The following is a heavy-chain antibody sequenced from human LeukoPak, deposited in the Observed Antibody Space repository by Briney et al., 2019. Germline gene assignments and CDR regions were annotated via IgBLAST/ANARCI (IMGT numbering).Heavy chain of an antibody. CDR2: IRHSGNI. Sequence: SETLSLTCAVYGGSFSGYYWSWVRLPPGKGLEWIGEIRHSGNINYNPSLKSRTSTFVDTSKNQFSLLLTSVTTADTAVYYCASRNPTDYDSSDYSWSGNNWFDPWGQGTLVTVSS. V-gene: IGHV4-34*01. J-gene: IGHJ5*02. CDR3: ASRNPTDYDSSDYSWSGNNWFDP. CDR1: GGSFSGYY. D-gene: IGHD3-22*01.